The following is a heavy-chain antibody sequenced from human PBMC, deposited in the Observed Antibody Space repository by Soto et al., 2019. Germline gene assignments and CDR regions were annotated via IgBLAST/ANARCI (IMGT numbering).Heavy chain of an antibody. CDR1: GFTFRNYD. Sequence: EVQLVESGGGLVQPGGSLRLSCEGSGFTFRNYDMHWVRQGTGKGLEWVSGISAAGDPDYADSVEGRFTISRENAQNSFFLQMNRLRVGDTGVYYCARTDRDFYGLDVWGQGTTVIVTS. CDR2: ISAAGDP. V-gene: IGHV3-13*05. J-gene: IGHJ6*02. CDR3: ARTDRDFYGLDV.